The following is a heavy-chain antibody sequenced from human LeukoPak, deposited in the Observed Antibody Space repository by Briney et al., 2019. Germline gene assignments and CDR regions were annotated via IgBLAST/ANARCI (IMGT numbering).Heavy chain of an antibody. D-gene: IGHD4-17*01. J-gene: IGHJ4*02. CDR2: MSNSGENT. CDR1: GFTFSSYW. Sequence: GGSLRLSCAASGFTFSSYWMSWVRQAPGKGLEWVGIMSNSGENTFYGEAVKGRFTISRDNSQNTLYLQMNSLRPEDTAVYYCAKGGASVTRYVDYWGQGTLVTVSS. V-gene: IGHV3-30*18. CDR3: AKGGASVTRYVDY.